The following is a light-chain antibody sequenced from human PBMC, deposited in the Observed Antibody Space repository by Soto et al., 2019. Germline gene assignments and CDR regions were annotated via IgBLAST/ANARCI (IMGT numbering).Light chain of an antibody. CDR3: CSYAGSYTFV. Sequence: QSALTQPRSVSGSPGQSVTISCTGTASDVGGYSYVSWYQQHPGKVPKLIIYDASKWPSGVPDRFSGSKSGNTASLTISGLQAEDEGDYYCCSYAGSYTFVFGTGTQLTVL. CDR2: DAS. V-gene: IGLV2-11*01. CDR1: ASDVGGYSY. J-gene: IGLJ6*01.